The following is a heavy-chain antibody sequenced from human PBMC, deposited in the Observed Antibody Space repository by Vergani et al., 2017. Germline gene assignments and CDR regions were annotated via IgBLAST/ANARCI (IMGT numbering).Heavy chain of an antibody. J-gene: IGHJ6*03. CDR3: ARGALSGATYNYYNLDV. Sequence: QVQLVQSGAEVKKPGASVKVSCKASGYTFTGYYMHWVRQAPGQGLEWMGWVNPNSGGTNYAQQFQGWVTMTRDTSISTAYMELSRLRSDDTAVYYCARGALSGATYNYYNLDVWGKGTTVTVSS. V-gene: IGHV1-2*04. CDR1: GYTFTGYY. CDR2: VNPNSGGT. D-gene: IGHD3-10*01.